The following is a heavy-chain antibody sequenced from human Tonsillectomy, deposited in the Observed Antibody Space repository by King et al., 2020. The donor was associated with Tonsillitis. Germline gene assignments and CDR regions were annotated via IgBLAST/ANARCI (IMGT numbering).Heavy chain of an antibody. CDR2: ISGSGGST. CDR3: SKDLLGMVGAGFTFDY. CDR1: GFTFSSYA. V-gene: IGHV3-23*04. D-gene: IGHD1-26*01. Sequence: VQLVESGGGLVQPGGSLRLSCAASGFTFSSYAMSWVRQAPGKGLEWVSAISGSGGSTYYADSVKGRFTISRDNSKNTLYLQMKSLRAEDTALYYCSKDLLGMVGAGFTFDYWGQGTLVTVSS. J-gene: IGHJ4*02.